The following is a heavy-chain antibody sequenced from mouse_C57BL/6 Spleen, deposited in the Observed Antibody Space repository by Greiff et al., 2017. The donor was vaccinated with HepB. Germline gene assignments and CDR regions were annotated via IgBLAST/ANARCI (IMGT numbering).Heavy chain of an antibody. CDR1: GYSITSGYD. J-gene: IGHJ3*01. CDR3: ARDDGHGGFAY. CDR2: ISYSGST. Sequence: EVKLQESGPGMVKPSQSLSLTCTVTGYSITSGYDWHWIRHFPGNKLEWMGYISYSGSTNYNPSLKSRISITHDTSKNHFFLKLNSVTTEDTATYYCARDDGHGGFAYWGQGTLVTVSA. V-gene: IGHV3-1*01. D-gene: IGHD2-3*01.